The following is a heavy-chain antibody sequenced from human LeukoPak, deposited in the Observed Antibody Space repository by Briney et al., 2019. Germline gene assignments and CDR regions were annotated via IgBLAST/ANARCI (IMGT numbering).Heavy chain of an antibody. CDR1: GFTFSHYG. V-gene: IGHV3-33*01. Sequence: GGSLRLSCAASGFTFSHYGMHWVRQAPGKGLEWVAVMWSDGTKKYYADSVKGRFTVSRDTSKHTLYLQMSSLRAEDTAVYFCARDDDTTDRYSRFDYWGQGTLVTVSS. D-gene: IGHD3-16*02. CDR3: ARDDDTTDRYSRFDY. J-gene: IGHJ4*02. CDR2: MWSDGTKK.